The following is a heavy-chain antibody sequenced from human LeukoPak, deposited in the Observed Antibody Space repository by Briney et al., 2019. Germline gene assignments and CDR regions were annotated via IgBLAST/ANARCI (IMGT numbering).Heavy chain of an antibody. CDR1: GFTFKTYT. V-gene: IGHV3-21*01. Sequence: GGSLRLSCAASGFTFKTYTMHWVRQAPGMGLEWVSSISSSSSYIFYADSVKGRFTISRDNAKNSLYLQLSSLRAEDTAVYYCARDFAYNTFDYWGRGTLVTVSS. CDR2: ISSSSSYI. J-gene: IGHJ4*02. CDR3: ARDFAYNTFDY. D-gene: IGHD1-14*01.